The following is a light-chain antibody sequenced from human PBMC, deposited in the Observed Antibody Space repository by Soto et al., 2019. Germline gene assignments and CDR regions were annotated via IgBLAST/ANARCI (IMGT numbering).Light chain of an antibody. CDR1: SSDVGGYNY. V-gene: IGLV2-14*01. CDR3: RSYTSSSTPYV. CDR2: EVS. Sequence: QSALTQPASVSGSPGQSITISCTGTSSDVGGYNYVSWYQQHPGKAPKLMIYEVSNRPSEVSNRFSGSKSGNAASLSICGLQAEDEADYYCRSYTSSSTPYVFGTGTKVTVL. J-gene: IGLJ1*01.